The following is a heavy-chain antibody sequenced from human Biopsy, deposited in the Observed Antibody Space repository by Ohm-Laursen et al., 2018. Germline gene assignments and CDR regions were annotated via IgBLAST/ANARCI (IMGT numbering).Heavy chain of an antibody. CDR3: ARAYPPPGRRLVAVAGDFDC. CDR1: GFTFSSYW. V-gene: IGHV3-74*03. D-gene: IGHD2-15*01. J-gene: IGHJ4*02. CDR2: INSDGSYT. Sequence: SLRLSCTASGFTFSSYWMHWVRQAPGKGLVWVARINSDGSYTTNVDSVKGRFTISRDNAKNTLFLQMNSLSTEDTAVYYCARAYPPPGRRLVAVAGDFDCWGQGTRVTVSS.